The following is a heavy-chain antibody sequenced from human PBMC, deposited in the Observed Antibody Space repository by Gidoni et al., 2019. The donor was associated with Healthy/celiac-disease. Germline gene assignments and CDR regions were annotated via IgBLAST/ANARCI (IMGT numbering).Heavy chain of an antibody. CDR2: IYPGDSDT. V-gene: IGHV5-51*01. CDR1: GYSFTSYW. Sequence: EVQLVQSGAEVKKPGESLKISCKGSGYSFTSYWIGWVRQMPGKGLEWMGIIYPGDSDTRYSPSFQGQVTISADKSISTAYLQWSSLKASDTAMYYCASTHRYSSSWYYFDYWGQGTLVTVSS. CDR3: ASTHRYSSSWYYFDY. D-gene: IGHD6-13*01. J-gene: IGHJ4*02.